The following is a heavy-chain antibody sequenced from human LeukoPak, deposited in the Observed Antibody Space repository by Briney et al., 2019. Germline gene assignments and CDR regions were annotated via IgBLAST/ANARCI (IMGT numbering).Heavy chain of an antibody. CDR2: IIYSGST. D-gene: IGHD3-3*01. Sequence: SETLSLTCTVSGGSISSYCWSWIRQPPGKGLEWIGYIIYSGSTNYNPSLKSRVTISVDTSKNQFSLKLSSVTAADTAVYYCVRSDDFWSGYYGYWGQGTLVTVSS. CDR1: GGSISSYC. CDR3: VRSDDFWSGYYGY. J-gene: IGHJ4*02. V-gene: IGHV4-59*01.